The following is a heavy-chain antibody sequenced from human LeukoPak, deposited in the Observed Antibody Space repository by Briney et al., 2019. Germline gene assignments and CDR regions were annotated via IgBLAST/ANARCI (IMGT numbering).Heavy chain of an antibody. J-gene: IGHJ4*02. D-gene: IGHD5-12*01. CDR2: IYYSGST. V-gene: IGHV4-61*01. CDR1: GGSVSSGSYY. CDR3: AAQYSGYVRLDY. Sequence: SETLSLTCTVSGGSVSSGSYYWSWIRQPPGKGLEWIGYIYYSGSTNYNPSLKSRVTISVDTSKNQFSLKLSSVTAADTAVYYCAAQYSGYVRLDYWGQGTLVTVSS.